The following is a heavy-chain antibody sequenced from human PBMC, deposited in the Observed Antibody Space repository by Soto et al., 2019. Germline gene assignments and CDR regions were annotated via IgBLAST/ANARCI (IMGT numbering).Heavy chain of an antibody. Sequence: GGSLRLSCAASGFTFSSYAMHWVRQAPGKGLEWVAVISYDGSNKYYADSVKGRFTISRDNSKNTLYLQMNSLRAEDTAVYYCARDPFEGKQWLESEYYLEYGGQGALVTVSS. V-gene: IGHV3-30-3*01. CDR2: ISYDGSNK. CDR3: ARDPFEGKQWLESEYYLEY. D-gene: IGHD6-19*01. J-gene: IGHJ4*02. CDR1: GFTFSSYA.